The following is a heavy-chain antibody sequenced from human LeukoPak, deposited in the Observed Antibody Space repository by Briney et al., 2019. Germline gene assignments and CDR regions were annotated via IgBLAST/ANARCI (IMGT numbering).Heavy chain of an antibody. V-gene: IGHV1-69*01. J-gene: IGHJ2*01. D-gene: IGHD6-19*01. CDR3: ATPLAEQWLYIDDWYLDL. Sequence: GASVKVSCKASGGTFISYAISWVRQAPGQGLEWMGGIIPIFGTANYAQKFQGRVTITADESTSTAYMELSSLRSEDTAVYYCATPLAEQWLYIDDWYLDLWGRGTLVTVSS. CDR2: IIPIFGTA. CDR1: GGTFISYA.